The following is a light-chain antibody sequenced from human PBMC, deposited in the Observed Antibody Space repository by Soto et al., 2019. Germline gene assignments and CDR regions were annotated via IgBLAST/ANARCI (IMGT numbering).Light chain of an antibody. Sequence: QSALTQPASVSGSPGQWITISCTGTSSDVGSYNLVSWYQQHPGKAPKLMIYEDNKRPSGVSNRFSGTKSGNTASLTISGLQAEDEADYYCCSYAGSSTYAFGTGTKLTVL. CDR2: EDN. V-gene: IGLV2-23*01. CDR3: CSYAGSSTYA. J-gene: IGLJ1*01. CDR1: SSDVGSYNL.